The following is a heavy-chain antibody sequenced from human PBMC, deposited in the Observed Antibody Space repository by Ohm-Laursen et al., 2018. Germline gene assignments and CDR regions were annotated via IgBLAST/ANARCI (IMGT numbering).Heavy chain of an antibody. V-gene: IGHV4-4*07. Sequence: TLSLTCTVSGGSVSTYYRNWIRQPAGKGLEWIGRISSSGNTNYNPSLKSRVTMSVDTSKYQFSLKLSSSTDADTAGYYCAREGKSDDSTGYFLGYWGPGTLVTVSS. J-gene: IGHJ4*02. D-gene: IGHD3-22*01. CDR1: GGSVSTYY. CDR2: ISSSGNT. CDR3: AREGKSDDSTGYFLGY.